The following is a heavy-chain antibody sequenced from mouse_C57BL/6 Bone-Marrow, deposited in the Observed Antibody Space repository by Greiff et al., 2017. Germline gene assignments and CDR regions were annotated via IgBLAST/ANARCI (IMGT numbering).Heavy chain of an antibody. J-gene: IGHJ4*01. CDR3: ARPYSNYVGAMDY. V-gene: IGHV5-15*01. CDR1: GFTFSDYG. D-gene: IGHD2-5*01. Sequence: EVKLMESGGGLVQPGGSLKLSCAASGFTFSDYGMAWVRQAPRKGPEWVAFISNLAYSIYYADTVTGRFTISRENAKNTLYLEMSSLRSEDTAMYYCARPYSNYVGAMDYWGQGTSVTVSS. CDR2: ISNLAYSI.